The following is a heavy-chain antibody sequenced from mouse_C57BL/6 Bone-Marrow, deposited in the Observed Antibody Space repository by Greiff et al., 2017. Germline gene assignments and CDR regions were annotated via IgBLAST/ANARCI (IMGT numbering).Heavy chain of an antibody. Sequence: QVQLQQSGAELVKPGASVKISCKASGYAFSSYWMNWVKQRPGKGLEWIGQIYPGDGDTNYNGKFKGKATLTADKSSSTAYMQLSSLTSEDSAVYFCARDTEDYALYAMDYWGQGTSVTVSS. V-gene: IGHV1-80*01. J-gene: IGHJ4*01. CDR2: IYPGDGDT. CDR3: ARDTEDYALYAMDY. D-gene: IGHD2-4*01. CDR1: GYAFSSYW.